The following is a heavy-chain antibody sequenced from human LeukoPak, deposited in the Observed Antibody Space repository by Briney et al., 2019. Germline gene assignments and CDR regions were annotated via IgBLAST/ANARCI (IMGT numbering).Heavy chain of an antibody. J-gene: IGHJ3*02. CDR2: IYYSGST. Sequence: SETLSLTCTVSGGSISSYYWSWIRQPPGKGLEWIGYIYYSGSTNYNPSLKSRVTISVDTSKNQFSLKLSSVTAADTAVYYCARGLDFYYDSERAFDIWGQGIMVTVSS. CDR1: GGSISSYY. CDR3: ARGLDFYYDSERAFDI. V-gene: IGHV4-59*01. D-gene: IGHD3-22*01.